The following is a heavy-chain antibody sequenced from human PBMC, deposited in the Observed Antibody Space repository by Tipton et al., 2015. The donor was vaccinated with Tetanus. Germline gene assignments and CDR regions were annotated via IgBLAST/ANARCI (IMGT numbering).Heavy chain of an antibody. CDR3: ASLLGSGTSASGHNIVD. V-gene: IGHV4-30-2*01. CDR2: VYHSGTT. Sequence: TLSLTCTVSGGSISSGGYSWGWIRQPPGKGLEWVGYVYHSGTTYYHPSLKSRITISVDKSKGQFSLKWTSVTAADTAVYYCASLLGSGTSASGHNIVDRGQGNLGTVSA. J-gene: IGHJ1*01. CDR1: GGSISSGGYS. D-gene: IGHD2-2*02.